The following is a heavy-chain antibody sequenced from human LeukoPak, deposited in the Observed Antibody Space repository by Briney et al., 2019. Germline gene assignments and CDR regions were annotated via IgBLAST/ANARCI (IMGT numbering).Heavy chain of an antibody. J-gene: IGHJ4*02. CDR3: ARRVHSSSWSSYFDY. V-gene: IGHV4-59*01. CDR2: IHYSGST. Sequence: SETLSLTCTVSGSMYNYYWSWIRQPPGEGLEWIGSIHYSGSTSYNPSLRSRVTISVDKSKNQFFLKLSSVTATDTAVYYCARRVHSSSWSSYFDYWGQETLVTVSS. D-gene: IGHD6-13*01. CDR1: GSMYNYY.